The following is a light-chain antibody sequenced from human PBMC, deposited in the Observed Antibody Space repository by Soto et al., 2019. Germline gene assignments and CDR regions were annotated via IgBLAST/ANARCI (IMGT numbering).Light chain of an antibody. V-gene: IGLV2-14*01. CDR1: SSDVGGYNY. Sequence: QSVLTQPASVSGSPGQSITISCTGTSSDVGGYNYVSWYQQHPVKAPKLMIYDVSNRPSGVSNRFSGSNSGNTASLTISGLQAEDEADYYCSSYTNSRLYVFGTGTKVTVL. J-gene: IGLJ1*01. CDR3: SSYTNSRLYV. CDR2: DVS.